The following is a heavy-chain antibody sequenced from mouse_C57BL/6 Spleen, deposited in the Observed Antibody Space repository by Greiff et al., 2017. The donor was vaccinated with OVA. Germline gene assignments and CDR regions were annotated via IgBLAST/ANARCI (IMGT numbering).Heavy chain of an antibody. CDR2: IDPEDGET. CDR1: GFNIKDYY. D-gene: IGHD1-1*01. Sequence: VHVKQSGAELVKPGASVKLSCTAPGFNIKDYYMHWVKQRTEQGLEWIGRIDPEDGETKYAPKFQGKATITADTSSNTAYLQLSSLTSEDTAVYYCARYSSYVSYYFDYWGQGTTLTVSS. V-gene: IGHV14-2*01. J-gene: IGHJ2*01. CDR3: ARYSSYVSYYFDY.